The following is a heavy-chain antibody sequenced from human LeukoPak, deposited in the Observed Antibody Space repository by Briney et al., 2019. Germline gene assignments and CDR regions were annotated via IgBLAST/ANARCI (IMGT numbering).Heavy chain of an antibody. J-gene: IGHJ4*02. CDR3: ARTTTGYSSGWYGTYFDY. V-gene: IGHV4-59*01. Sequence: SETLSLTCTVSGGSISSYYWSWLRQPPGKGLEWIGYMYYSGSTNYNPSLKSRVTISVDTSKNQFSLKLSSVTAADTAVYYCARTTTGYSSGWYGTYFDYWGQGTLVTVSS. CDR2: MYYSGST. D-gene: IGHD6-19*01. CDR1: GGSISSYY.